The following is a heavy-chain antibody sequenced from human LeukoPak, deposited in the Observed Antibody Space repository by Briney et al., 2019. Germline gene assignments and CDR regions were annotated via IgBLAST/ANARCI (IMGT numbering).Heavy chain of an antibody. CDR1: GASMKNFY. CDR2: IYYSGTT. CDR3: ARRRIWFGQLVSDAFDV. Sequence: SETLSLTCTVSGASMKNFYWGWIRQPPGKGLECLGYIYYSGTTTYSPSLTSRVTISVDMPKNQFSLKLTSVTAADTAVYYCARRRIWFGQLVSDAFDVWGQGAMVTVSS. J-gene: IGHJ3*01. D-gene: IGHD3-10*01. V-gene: IGHV4-59*08.